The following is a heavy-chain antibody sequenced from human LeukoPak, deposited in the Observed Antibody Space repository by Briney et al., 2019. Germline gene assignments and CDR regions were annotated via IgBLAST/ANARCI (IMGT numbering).Heavy chain of an antibody. CDR2: FALEDGEK. CDR1: GYTLTDVS. V-gene: IGHV1-24*01. D-gene: IGHD1-14*01. Sequence: ASVKVSCKVSGYTLTDVSMHRVRQAPAKGLGWMGSFALEDGEKVYAQRFQGRVTMTEDTSTDTAYMELSSLRSEDTAVYCCATAFDGNLVDGWGQGTLVTVSS. CDR3: ATAFDGNLVDG. J-gene: IGHJ4*02.